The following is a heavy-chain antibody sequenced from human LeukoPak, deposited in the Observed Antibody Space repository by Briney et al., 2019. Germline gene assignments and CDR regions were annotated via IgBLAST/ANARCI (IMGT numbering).Heavy chain of an antibody. CDR1: GFTFSNYG. J-gene: IGHJ4*02. D-gene: IGHD3-10*01. CDR3: ARDSRYYGSGSHFDY. Sequence: GGSLRLSCAASGFTFSNYGMHWVRQAPGKGLEWVAFIRYDGSNKYYADSVKGRFTISRDNAKNSLYLQMNSLRAEDTAVYYCARDSRYYGSGSHFDYWGQGTLVTVSS. CDR2: IRYDGSNK. V-gene: IGHV3-30*02.